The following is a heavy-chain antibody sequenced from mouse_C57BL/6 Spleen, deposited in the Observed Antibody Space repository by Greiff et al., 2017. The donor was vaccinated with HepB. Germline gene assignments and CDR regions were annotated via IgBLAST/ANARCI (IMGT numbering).Heavy chain of an antibody. CDR1: GFNIKNTY. CDR2: IDPANGNT. V-gene: IGHV14-3*01. D-gene: IGHD1-1*01. CDR3: AAIYCYGNGYFAD. Sequence: VQLKQSVAELVRPGASVKLSCTASGFNIKNTYMHWVKQRPEQDLEWIGRIDPANGNTKYAPKFQGKATITVDKSSNTAYLQVSSLTSEDTAISYCAAIYCYGNGYFADWGQGTTVTVSS. J-gene: IGHJ2*01.